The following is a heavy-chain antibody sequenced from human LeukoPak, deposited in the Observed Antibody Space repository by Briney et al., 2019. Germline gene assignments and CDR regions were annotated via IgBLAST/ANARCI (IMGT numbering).Heavy chain of an antibody. D-gene: IGHD1-26*01. J-gene: IGHJ5*02. Sequence: ASVKVSCKASGGTFSSYAISWVRQAPGQGLEWMGWISAYNGNTNYAQKLQGRVTMTTDTSTSTAYMELRSLRSDDAAVYYCARGLSWELWWFDPWGQGTLVTVSS. CDR2: ISAYNGNT. CDR1: GGTFSSYA. V-gene: IGHV1-18*01. CDR3: ARGLSWELWWFDP.